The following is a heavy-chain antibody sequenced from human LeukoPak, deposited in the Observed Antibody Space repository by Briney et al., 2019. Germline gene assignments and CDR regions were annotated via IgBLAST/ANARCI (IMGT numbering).Heavy chain of an antibody. J-gene: IGHJ4*02. D-gene: IGHD2-2*01. CDR1: GGTFSSYA. CDR3: ASADLGYCSSTSCTLDY. Sequence: SVKVSCKASGGTFSSYAISWVRQAPGQGLEWMGRIIPILGIANYAQKFQGRVTITADKSTSTAYMELSSLRSEDTAVYYCASADLGYCSSTSCTLDYWAREPWSPSPQ. V-gene: IGHV1-69*04. CDR2: IIPILGIA.